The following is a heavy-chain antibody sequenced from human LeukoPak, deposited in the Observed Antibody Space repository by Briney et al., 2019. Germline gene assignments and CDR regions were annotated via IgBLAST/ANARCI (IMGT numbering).Heavy chain of an antibody. J-gene: IGHJ4*02. CDR1: GSTLTNFA. CDR3: ARGGSLSAYDS. D-gene: IGHD2/OR15-2a*01. CDR2: MSSDGGTT. V-gene: IGHV3-64*01. Sequence: GGSLRLSCATSGSTLTNFAMHWVRQAPGKGLEYVSAMSSDGGTTYYANSVKGRFTMSRDKSKNAVYLQMGSLRPDDMAVYYCARGGSLSAYDSWGQGTLVTVSS.